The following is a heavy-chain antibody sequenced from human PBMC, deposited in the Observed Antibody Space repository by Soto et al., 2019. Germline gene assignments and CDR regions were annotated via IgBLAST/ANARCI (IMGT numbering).Heavy chain of an antibody. CDR3: ARDVGLDSDDFFAY. J-gene: IGHJ4*02. Sequence: GSLRLSCTASVFTFTSYGMGWVRQGPGKGLQWVSTIRGDGGQTHYTDSVKGRFSISRDNSKNTVYLQMDSLRAEDTAMYFCARDVGLDSDDFFAYWGQGTQVTVSS. V-gene: IGHV3-23*01. CDR1: VFTFTSYG. D-gene: IGHD3-9*01. CDR2: IRGDGGQT.